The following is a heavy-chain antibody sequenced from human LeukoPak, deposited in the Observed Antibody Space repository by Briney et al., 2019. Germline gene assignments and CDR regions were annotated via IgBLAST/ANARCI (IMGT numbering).Heavy chain of an antibody. J-gene: IGHJ4*02. CDR2: IYCSGST. CDR1: GGSISSYY. V-gene: IGHV4-59*01. D-gene: IGHD3-3*01. Sequence: NASETLSLTCTVSGGSISSYYWSWIRQPPGKGLEWIGYIYCSGSTNYNPSLKSRVTISVDTSKNQFSLKLSSVTAADTAVYYCARASSWSGYYELGYWGQGTLVTVSS. CDR3: ARASSWSGYYELGY.